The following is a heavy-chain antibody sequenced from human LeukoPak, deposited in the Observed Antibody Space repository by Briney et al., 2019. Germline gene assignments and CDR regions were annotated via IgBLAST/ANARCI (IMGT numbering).Heavy chain of an antibody. CDR2: FDPDDEKT. J-gene: IGHJ3*02. V-gene: IGHV1-24*01. CDR1: GYTLAELS. Sequence: ASVKVSCTVSGYTLAELSIQWVRQAPGQGLEWMGGFDPDDEKTIYAQRFEDRVTMSEDTSTDTAYMELSSLTSEDTAVYYCATGTFQYLEWLFDAYDIWGQGTMVTVSS. CDR3: ATGTFQYLEWLFDAYDI. D-gene: IGHD3-3*01.